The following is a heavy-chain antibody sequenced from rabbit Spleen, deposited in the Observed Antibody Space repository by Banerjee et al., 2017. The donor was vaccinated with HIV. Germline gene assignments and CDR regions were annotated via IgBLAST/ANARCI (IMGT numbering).Heavy chain of an antibody. CDR3: ARDLPDIIGWNFGF. D-gene: IGHD1-1*01. Sequence: QSLEESGGDLVKPGASLTLTCTASGFSFSDSYYMCWVRQAPGKGLEWIACIYAGGVDNTYYATWARGRFTISKTSSTTVTLQLVNLTAADTATYFCARDLPDIIGWNFGFWGQGTLVTVS. CDR1: GFSFSDSYY. J-gene: IGHJ3*01. CDR2: IYAGGVDNT. V-gene: IGHV1S40*01.